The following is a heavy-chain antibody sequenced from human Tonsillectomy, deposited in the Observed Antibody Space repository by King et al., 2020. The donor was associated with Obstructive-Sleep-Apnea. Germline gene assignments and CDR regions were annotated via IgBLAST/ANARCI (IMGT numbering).Heavy chain of an antibody. CDR2: MYYSGNT. J-gene: IGHJ4*02. V-gene: IGHV4-59*08. Sequence: VQLQESGPGLVKPSETLSLTCTVSGGSISNYYWSWIRQPPGKGLEWIGYMYYSGNTNFNPSLKSRVTISADTSKIQFSLRLSSVTAADTAVYYCARHRGVEENGGYGDYFDYWGQGTLVTVSS. CDR3: ARHRGVEENGGYGDYFDY. CDR1: GGSISNYY. D-gene: IGHD5-12*01.